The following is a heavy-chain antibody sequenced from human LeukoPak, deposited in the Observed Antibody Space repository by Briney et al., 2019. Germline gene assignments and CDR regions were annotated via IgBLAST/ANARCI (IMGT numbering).Heavy chain of an antibody. V-gene: IGHV3-23*01. D-gene: IGHD6-19*01. CDR2: ISANGGGT. Sequence: GGSLRLSCAASGFTFSNYAMSWVRQAPGKGLEWVSAISANGGGTYYADSVKGRFTISRDNSKNTLYLQMNSLRAEDTAVYYCAKDSRKQWLVDWFDPWGQGTLVTVSS. CDR3: AKDSRKQWLVDWFDP. J-gene: IGHJ5*02. CDR1: GFTFSNYA.